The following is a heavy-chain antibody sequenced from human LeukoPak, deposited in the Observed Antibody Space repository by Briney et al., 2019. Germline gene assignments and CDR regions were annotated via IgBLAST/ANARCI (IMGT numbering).Heavy chain of an antibody. CDR1: GFSFSDYG. J-gene: IGHJ4*02. CDR3: AKDQLLFGVVIIPSIFDY. CDR2: ISYHGKNE. Sequence: GGSLRLSCAASGFSFSDYGMHWVRQAPGKGPEWVAVISYHGKNEYYADSVTGRFTISRANSKNTLYLQMNSLRAEDTAVYYCAKDQLLFGVVIIPSIFDYWGQGTLVTVSS. V-gene: IGHV3-30*18. D-gene: IGHD3-3*01.